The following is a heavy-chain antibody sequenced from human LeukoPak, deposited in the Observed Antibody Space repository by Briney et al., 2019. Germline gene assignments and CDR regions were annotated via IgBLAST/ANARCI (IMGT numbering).Heavy chain of an antibody. D-gene: IGHD4-11*01. CDR2: IYYSGST. V-gene: IGHV4-38-2*02. J-gene: IGHJ4*02. Sequence: PSETLSLTCTVSGYSISSGYYWGWIRQPPGKGLEWIGYIYYSGSTNYNPSLKSRVTISVDTSVNQFSLKLSSVTAADTAVYYCARAKADYSIDYWGQGTLVTVSS. CDR1: GYSISSGYY. CDR3: ARAKADYSIDY.